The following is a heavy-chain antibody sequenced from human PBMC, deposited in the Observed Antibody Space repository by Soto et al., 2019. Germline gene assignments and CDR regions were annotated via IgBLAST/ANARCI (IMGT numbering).Heavy chain of an antibody. V-gene: IGHV3-33*01. CDR2: IWYDGSEK. J-gene: IGHJ5*01. CDR3: ATSRPPDPHGFDS. CDR1: GFIFSTYA. Sequence: GGSLRLSCAASGFIFSTYAMHWVRQPPGKGLEWVAAIWYDGSEKYYADSVKGRFTISRDNSKNMLYLQMNSLRAEDTAVYYFATSRPPDPHGFDSWGQGTPVTVSS.